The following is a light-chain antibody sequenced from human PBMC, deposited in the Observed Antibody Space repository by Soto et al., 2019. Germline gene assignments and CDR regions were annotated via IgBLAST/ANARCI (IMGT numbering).Light chain of an antibody. CDR3: QQYNSYSPT. V-gene: IGKV1-5*03. CDR2: KAS. Sequence: EIKMYKSPSTLSAYVGDRVTITCRASQSISVWLAWYQQKAGKAPNLLIYKASRLESGVPSRFSGSGSETEFTLTISGLQPGDSATYYCQQYNSYSPTFGQVTKVDIK. J-gene: IGKJ1*01. CDR1: QSISVW.